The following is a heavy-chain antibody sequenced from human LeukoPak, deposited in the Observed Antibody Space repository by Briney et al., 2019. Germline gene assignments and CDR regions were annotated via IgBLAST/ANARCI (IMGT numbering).Heavy chain of an antibody. Sequence: PGGSLRLSCAASGFTFSTFWMHWVRQAPGKGLVWFSRITSDGSVTSYADSVKGRFTISTDNAKNTVYLQTNSLRAEDTAVYYCASFACSSGTCYDYFDYWGQGNLVTVSS. CDR3: ASFACSSGTCYDYFDY. J-gene: IGHJ4*02. CDR1: GFTFSTFW. CDR2: ITSDGSVT. V-gene: IGHV3-74*01. D-gene: IGHD2-15*01.